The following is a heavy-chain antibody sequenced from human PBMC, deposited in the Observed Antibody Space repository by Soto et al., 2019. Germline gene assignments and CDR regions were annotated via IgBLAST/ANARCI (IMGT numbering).Heavy chain of an antibody. J-gene: IGHJ4*02. Sequence: VQLVQSGAEVKKPGSSVKVSCKASGGTFSNYPFIWVRQAPGQGLDWMGGIIPILGTTDYGQRFQGRVTITADESTNTAYMELSSLRSDDTAGYYCARGLYCGGGCYSHFDYWGQGTLVTVSS. CDR3: ARGLYCGGGCYSHFDY. D-gene: IGHD2-21*02. CDR1: GGTFSNYP. V-gene: IGHV1-69*01. CDR2: IIPILGTT.